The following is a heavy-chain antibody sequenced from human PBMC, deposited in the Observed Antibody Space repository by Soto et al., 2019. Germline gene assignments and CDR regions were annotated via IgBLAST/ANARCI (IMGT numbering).Heavy chain of an antibody. CDR1: GFTFSSYA. J-gene: IGHJ5*02. Sequence: PGGSLRLSCSASGFTFSSYAVHWVRQAPGKGLEWVAVISYDGSNKYYADSVKGRFTISRDNSKNTLYLQMNSLRAEDTAVYYCASSYYDFWSGYYPSWFDPWGQGTLVTVSS. CDR3: ASSYYDFWSGYYPSWFDP. CDR2: ISYDGSNK. D-gene: IGHD3-3*01. V-gene: IGHV3-30-3*02.